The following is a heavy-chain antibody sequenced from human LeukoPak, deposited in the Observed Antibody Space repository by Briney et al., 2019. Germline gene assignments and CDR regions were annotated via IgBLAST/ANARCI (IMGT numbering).Heavy chain of an antibody. D-gene: IGHD2-2*01. CDR3: ARDRVGYCSSTSCYGDFDY. J-gene: IGHJ4*02. V-gene: IGHV1-69*13. Sequence: SVKVSCKVSGYTLTELSMHRVRQAPGQGLEWMGGIIPIFGTANYAQKFQGRVTITADESTSTAYMELSSLRSEDTAVYYCARDRVGYCSSTSCYGDFDYWGQGTLVTVSS. CDR2: IIPIFGTA. CDR1: GYTLTELS.